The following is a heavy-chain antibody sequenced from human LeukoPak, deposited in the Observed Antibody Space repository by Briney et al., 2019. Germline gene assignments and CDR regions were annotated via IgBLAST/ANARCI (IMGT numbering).Heavy chain of an antibody. J-gene: IGHJ4*02. CDR3: ATPAGDSYGIVFDY. V-gene: IGHV1-24*01. CDR2: FDPEDGET. Sequence: ASVKVSCKVSGYTLTELSMHWVRQAPGKGPEWMGGFDPEDGETIYAQKFQGRVTMTEDTSTDTAYMELSSLRSEDTAVYYCATPAGDSYGIVFDYWGQGTLVTVSS. CDR1: GYTLTELS. D-gene: IGHD5-18*01.